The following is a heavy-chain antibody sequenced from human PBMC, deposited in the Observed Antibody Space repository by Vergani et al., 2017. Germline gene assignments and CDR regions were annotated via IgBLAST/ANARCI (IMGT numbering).Heavy chain of an antibody. D-gene: IGHD5-18*01. CDR3: AKDPATSMGF. CDR1: GFTFTSYA. CDR2: ISGSGDRT. J-gene: IGHJ4*01. Sequence: VQLVESGGGLGQPGGSLKLSCAASGFTFTSYAMSWVRQAPGKGLEWVSTISGSGDRTYYADSVKGRFAISRDNSKNTVYLQMNSLRVEDTAVYYCAKDPATSMGFGGQGILVTVFS. V-gene: IGHV3-23*04.